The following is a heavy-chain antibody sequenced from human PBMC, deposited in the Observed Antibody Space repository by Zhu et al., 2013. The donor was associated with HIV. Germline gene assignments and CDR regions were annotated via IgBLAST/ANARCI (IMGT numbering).Heavy chain of an antibody. Sequence: QVQLVQSGAEVKKPGSSVKVSCKASGGTFSSYAISWVRQAPGQGLEWMGGIIPIFGTANYAQKFQGRVTMTRVTSTSTVYMDLSSLRSEDTAVYYCARDSREEGGRTYYYYGMDVWGQGTTVTVSS. CDR1: GGTFSSYA. CDR3: ARDSREEGGRTYYYYGMDV. J-gene: IGHJ6*02. D-gene: IGHD2-2*01. CDR2: IIPIFGTA. V-gene: IGHV1-69*06.